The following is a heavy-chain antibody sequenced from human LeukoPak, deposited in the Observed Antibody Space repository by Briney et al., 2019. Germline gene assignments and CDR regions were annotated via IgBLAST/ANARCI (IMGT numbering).Heavy chain of an antibody. Sequence: SETLSLTCTVSGGSISSGSYYWSWIRQPAGKGLEWIGRIYTSGSTNYNPSLKSRVTISVDTSKNQFSLKLSSVTAAGTAVYYCARDAGNDYVWGSLYYFDYWGQGTLVTVSS. D-gene: IGHD3-16*01. J-gene: IGHJ4*02. CDR2: IYTSGST. CDR1: GGSISSGSYY. V-gene: IGHV4-61*02. CDR3: ARDAGNDYVWGSLYYFDY.